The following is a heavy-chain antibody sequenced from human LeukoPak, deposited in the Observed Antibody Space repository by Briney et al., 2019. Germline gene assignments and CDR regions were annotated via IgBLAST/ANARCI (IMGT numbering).Heavy chain of an antibody. CDR3: ARQRKSYNYCSSTSCYSSRLNWFDP. J-gene: IGHJ5*02. V-gene: IGHV4-59*01. CDR2: IYYSGST. D-gene: IGHD2-2*01. CDR1: GGSFSGYY. Sequence: SETLSLTCAVYGGSFSGYYWSWIRQPPGKGLEWIGYIYYSGSTNYNPSLKSRVTISVDTSKNQFSLKLSSVTAADTAVYYCARQRKSYNYCSSTSCYSSRLNWFDPWGQGTLVTVSS.